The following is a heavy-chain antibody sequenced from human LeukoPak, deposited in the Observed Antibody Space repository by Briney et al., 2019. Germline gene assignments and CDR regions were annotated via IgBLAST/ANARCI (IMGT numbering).Heavy chain of an antibody. CDR1: GFTFGDYA. V-gene: IGHV3-49*03. Sequence: GGSLRLSCTASGFTFGDYAMSWFRQAPGKGLEWVGFIRSKAYGGTTEYAASVKGRFTISRDDSKSIAYLQMNSLRAEDTAVYYCAKDDCSSTSCLSFDYWGQGTLVTVSS. D-gene: IGHD2-2*01. CDR3: AKDDCSSTSCLSFDY. CDR2: IRSKAYGGTT. J-gene: IGHJ4*02.